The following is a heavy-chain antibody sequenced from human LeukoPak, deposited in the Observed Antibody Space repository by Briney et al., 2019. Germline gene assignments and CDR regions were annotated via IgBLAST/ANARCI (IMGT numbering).Heavy chain of an antibody. V-gene: IGHV4-59*01. Sequence: SETLSLTCTVSGGSISSYYWSWIRQPPGKGREWIGYIYYSWSTNYNPSLKSRVTISVDTSKSQFSMKLSSVTAADTAVYYCARTYYDILAGYSLFDYWGQGTLVTVSS. CDR1: GGSISSYY. CDR3: ARTYYDILAGYSLFDY. CDR2: IYYSWST. J-gene: IGHJ4*02. D-gene: IGHD3-9*01.